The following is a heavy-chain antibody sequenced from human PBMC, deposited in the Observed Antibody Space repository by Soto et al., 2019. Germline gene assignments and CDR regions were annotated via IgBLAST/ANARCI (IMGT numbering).Heavy chain of an antibody. V-gene: IGHV3-23*01. CDR2: IGGSAVKT. Sequence: GPLRLSCAASVFTFSSYAMSWVRQAPGKGLEWVSFIGGSAVKTLYADSVRGRFTISRDNSKNTLFLQMNSLRVEDTALYYCARSAYYFDTSSHYSGYYFDSWGQGALVTVSS. J-gene: IGHJ4*02. CDR1: VFTFSSYA. D-gene: IGHD3-22*01. CDR3: ARSAYYFDTSSHYSGYYFDS.